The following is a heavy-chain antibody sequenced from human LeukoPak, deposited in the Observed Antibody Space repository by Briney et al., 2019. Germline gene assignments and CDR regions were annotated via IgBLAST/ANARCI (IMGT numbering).Heavy chain of an antibody. CDR2: ISSSSSTI. CDR3: ARSQDIVVVPAAHGMDV. Sequence: GGSLRLSCAASGFSFSTYSMNWVRQAPGKGLEWVSYISSSSSTIYYADSVKGRFTISRDNAKNSLYLQMNSLRAEDTAVYYCARSQDIVVVPAAHGMDVWGQGTTVTVSS. CDR1: GFSFSTYS. V-gene: IGHV3-48*04. J-gene: IGHJ6*02. D-gene: IGHD2-2*01.